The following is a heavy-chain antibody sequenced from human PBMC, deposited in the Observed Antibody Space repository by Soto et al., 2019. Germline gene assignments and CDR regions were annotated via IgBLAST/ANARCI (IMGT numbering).Heavy chain of an antibody. CDR1: GGSISSGGYS. CDR2: IYHSGST. J-gene: IGHJ5*02. Sequence: SETLSLTCAVSGGSISSGGYSWSWIRQPPGKGLEWIGYIYHSGSTYYNPSLKSRVTISVDRSKNQFSLKLSSVTAADTAVYYWASVYSSSPLGLFDPRGQGTLVTVSS. V-gene: IGHV4-30-2*01. D-gene: IGHD6-6*01. CDR3: ASVYSSSPLGLFDP.